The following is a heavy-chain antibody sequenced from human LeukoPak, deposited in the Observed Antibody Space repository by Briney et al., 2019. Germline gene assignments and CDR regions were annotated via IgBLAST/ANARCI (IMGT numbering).Heavy chain of an antibody. CDR2: VYPGDSGT. CDR3: AKLSRLGDYPDY. CDR1: GYSFTTYW. J-gene: IGHJ4*02. D-gene: IGHD4-17*01. Sequence: PGESLKISCKGSGYSFTTYWIGWVRQMPGKGLEWMGTVYPGDSGTRYSPSFQGQVTISADKSISTAYLQWSSLKASDTAMYYCAKLSRLGDYPDYWGQGTLVIVSS. V-gene: IGHV5-51*01.